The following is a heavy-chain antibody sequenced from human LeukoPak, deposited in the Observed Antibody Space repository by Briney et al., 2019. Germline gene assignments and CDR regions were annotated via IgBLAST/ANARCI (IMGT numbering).Heavy chain of an antibody. CDR1: GFTFSSNA. V-gene: IGHV3-23*01. J-gene: IGHJ5*02. Sequence: PGGSLRLSCAASGFTFSSNAMSWVRQAPGKGVEWISGISVGGGSTFYADSVKGRFTISRDNSKNTLYLQMNSLRGEDTAVYYCAKTGSTVTTLNWFDPWGQGTLVTVSS. CDR3: AKTGSTVTTLNWFDP. D-gene: IGHD4-17*01. CDR2: ISVGGGST.